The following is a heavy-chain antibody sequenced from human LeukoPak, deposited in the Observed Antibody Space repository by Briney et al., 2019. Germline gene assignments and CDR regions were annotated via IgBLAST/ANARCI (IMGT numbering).Heavy chain of an antibody. CDR3: ARDLRAHFSTGYYYFDY. CDR1: GYTFTSYG. D-gene: IGHD3-22*01. V-gene: IGHV1-18*01. Sequence: ASVKVSCKASGYTFTSYGISWVRQAPGQGLEWMGWISAYNGNTNYAQKLQGRVTMTTDTSTSTAYMELRSLRSDDTAVYYCARDLRAHFSTGYYYFDYWGQGTLVTVSS. CDR2: ISAYNGNT. J-gene: IGHJ4*02.